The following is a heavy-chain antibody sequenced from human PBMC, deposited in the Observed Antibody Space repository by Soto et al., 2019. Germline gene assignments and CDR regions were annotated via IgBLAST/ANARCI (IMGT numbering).Heavy chain of an antibody. D-gene: IGHD2-2*01. CDR2: IDTYNGNT. CDR3: AREYCSSTSCYGPDY. Sequence: ASVKVCCKASGYTLSNYGISWVRQAPEQGLEWMGWIDTYNGNTHYAEKLQGRITVTTDTSTTTAYMELRSLTSDDTAVYYCAREYCSSTSCYGPDYWGQGTLVTVSS. J-gene: IGHJ4*02. CDR1: GYTLSNYG. V-gene: IGHV1-18*01.